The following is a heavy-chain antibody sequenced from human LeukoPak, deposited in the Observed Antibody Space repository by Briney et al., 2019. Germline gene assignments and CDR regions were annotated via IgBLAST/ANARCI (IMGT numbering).Heavy chain of an antibody. CDR2: ISSTGSTI. CDR1: GFTFSDYY. J-gene: IGHJ4*02. CDR3: ARGLPGYTGLTYFDY. D-gene: IGHD5-12*01. Sequence: PGGSLRLSCAASGFTFSDYYMSWIRQAPGKGLEWVSYISSTGSTIYYADSVKGRFTISRDNAKNSLFLQMNSLRAEDTAVYYCARGLPGYTGLTYFDYWGQGTLVTVSS. V-gene: IGHV3-11*01.